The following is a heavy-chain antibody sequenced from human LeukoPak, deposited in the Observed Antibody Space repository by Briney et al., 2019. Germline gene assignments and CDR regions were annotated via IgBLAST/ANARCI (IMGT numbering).Heavy chain of an antibody. Sequence: PGGSLRLSCAASGFTFSSYEMNWVRQAPGKGLEWVSYISSSGSTIYYADSVKGRFTISRDNAKNSLYLQMNSLRAEDTAVYYCARHGRGYFDWPYDYWGQETLVTVSS. V-gene: IGHV3-48*03. CDR3: ARHGRGYFDWPYDY. D-gene: IGHD3-9*01. CDR1: GFTFSSYE. J-gene: IGHJ4*02. CDR2: ISSSGSTI.